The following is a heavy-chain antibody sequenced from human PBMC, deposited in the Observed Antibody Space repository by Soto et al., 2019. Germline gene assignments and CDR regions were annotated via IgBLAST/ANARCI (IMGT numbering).Heavy chain of an antibody. V-gene: IGHV5-51*01. Sequence: GESLKISCKGSGYSFTSYWIGWVRQMPGKGLGWMGIIYPGDSDTRYSPSFQGQVTISADKSISTAYLQWSSLKASDTAMYYCARLGQLVPLYYYYYGMDVWGQGTTVTVSS. CDR1: GYSFTSYW. CDR2: IYPGDSDT. D-gene: IGHD6-6*01. CDR3: ARLGQLVPLYYYYYGMDV. J-gene: IGHJ6*02.